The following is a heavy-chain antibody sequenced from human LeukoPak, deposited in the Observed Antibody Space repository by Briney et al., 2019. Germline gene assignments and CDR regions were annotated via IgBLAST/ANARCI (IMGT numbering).Heavy chain of an antibody. D-gene: IGHD3-22*01. CDR3: ARDRYYYDSSGSRLGY. Sequence: TGGSLRLSCAASGFTFSSYAMSWVRQAPGKGLEWVSAISGSGGSTYYADSVKGRFTISRDNAKNSLYLQMNSLRAEDTAVYYCARDRYYYDSSGSRLGYWGQGTLVTVSS. CDR2: ISGSGGST. CDR1: GFTFSSYA. V-gene: IGHV3-23*01. J-gene: IGHJ4*02.